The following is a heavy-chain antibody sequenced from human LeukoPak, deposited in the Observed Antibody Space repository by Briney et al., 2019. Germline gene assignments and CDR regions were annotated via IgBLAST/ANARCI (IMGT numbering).Heavy chain of an antibody. CDR3: ARDPEDIVVVPAAIGWFDP. V-gene: IGHV1-2*02. J-gene: IGHJ5*02. Sequence: ASVKVSCKASGYSFTAYYMHWVRQAPGQGLEWMGWINPNSGGTNYAQKFQGRVTMTRDTSISTAYMELSRLRSDDTAVYYCARDPEDIVVVPAAIGWFDPWGQGTLVTVSS. CDR2: INPNSGGT. D-gene: IGHD2-2*02. CDR1: GYSFTAYY.